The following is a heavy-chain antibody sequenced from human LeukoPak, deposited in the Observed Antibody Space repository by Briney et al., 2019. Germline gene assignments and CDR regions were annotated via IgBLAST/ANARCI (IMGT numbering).Heavy chain of an antibody. CDR3: ARVGATDAFDI. J-gene: IGHJ3*02. CDR1: GFTFSSYS. CDR2: ISSSSSYI. V-gene: IGHV3-21*01. Sequence: GGSLRLSCAASGFTFSSYSMNWVRQAPGKGREWVSSISSSSSYIYYADSVKGRFTISRDNAKNSLYLQMNSLRAEDTAVYYCARVGATDAFDIWGQGTMVTVSS. D-gene: IGHD1-26*01.